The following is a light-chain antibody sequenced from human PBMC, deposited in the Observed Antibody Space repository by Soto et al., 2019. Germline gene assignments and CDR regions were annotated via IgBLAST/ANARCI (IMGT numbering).Light chain of an antibody. V-gene: IGKV1-39*01. J-gene: IGKJ4*01. CDR1: QSIRNY. CDR2: DAS. Sequence: DIQMTQSPTSLSASVGDRVTNTCRASQSIRNYLNWYQQKPGKVPKLLIFDASNLQSGVLSRFSGSGSGTDFTLTISSLQREDFATFYCQQSYSIPLTFGGGTKVDIK. CDR3: QQSYSIPLT.